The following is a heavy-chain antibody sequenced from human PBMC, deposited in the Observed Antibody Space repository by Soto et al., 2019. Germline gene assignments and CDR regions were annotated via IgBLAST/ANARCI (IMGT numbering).Heavy chain of an antibody. CDR2: IWYDGSNK. Sequence: QVQLVESGGGVVQPGRSLRLSCAASGFTFSSYGMHWVRQAPGKGLEWVAVIWYDGSNKYYADSVKGRFTISRDNSKNTLYLQMNSLRAEDTAVYYCARGADRAAPPGDYWGQGTLVTVSS. V-gene: IGHV3-33*01. CDR1: GFTFSSYG. CDR3: ARGADRAAPPGDY. J-gene: IGHJ4*02. D-gene: IGHD6-6*01.